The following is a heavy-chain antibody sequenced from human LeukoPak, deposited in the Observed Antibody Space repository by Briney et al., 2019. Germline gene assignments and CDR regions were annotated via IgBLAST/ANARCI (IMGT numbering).Heavy chain of an antibody. CDR3: ARGGNGWFFDD. CDR1: GYIFTNYG. Sequence: ASVKVSCKASGYIFTNYGISCGRQAPGQGLEWVGWVNGYNGNTNYAQKVQDRVTMTTDTSTSTAYMELRSLRSDDTAVYYCARGGNGWFFDDWGQGTLVTVSS. J-gene: IGHJ4*02. CDR2: VNGYNGNT. V-gene: IGHV1-18*01. D-gene: IGHD6-19*01.